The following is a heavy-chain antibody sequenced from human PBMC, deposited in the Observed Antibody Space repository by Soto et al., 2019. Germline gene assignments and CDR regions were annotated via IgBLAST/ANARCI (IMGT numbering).Heavy chain of an antibody. D-gene: IGHD2-2*01. Sequence: SETLSLTCAVSGGSISSSNWWSWVRQPPGKGLEWIGEIYHSGSTNYNPSLKSRVTISVDTSKNQFSLKLSSVTAADTAVYYCARDKTIVVVPDAIILYTAMADYYYYMDVWGNGTTVTVS. CDR3: ARDKTIVVVPDAIILYTAMADYYYYMDV. V-gene: IGHV4-4*02. CDR2: IYHSGST. J-gene: IGHJ6*03. CDR1: GGSISSSNW.